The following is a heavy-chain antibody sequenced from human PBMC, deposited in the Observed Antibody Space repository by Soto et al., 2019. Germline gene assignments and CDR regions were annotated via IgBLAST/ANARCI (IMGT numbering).Heavy chain of an antibody. D-gene: IGHD2-15*01. CDR2: ISSSSSTI. CDR1: GFTFSSYN. V-gene: IGHV3-48*02. J-gene: IGHJ5*02. Sequence: GGSLRLSCAASGFTFSSYNMNWVRQAPGKGLEWVSYISSSSSTIYYADSVKGRFTISRDNAKNSLYLQMNSLRDEGTAVYYCARVACSGGSCYGWFDPWGQGTLVTVSS. CDR3: ARVACSGGSCYGWFDP.